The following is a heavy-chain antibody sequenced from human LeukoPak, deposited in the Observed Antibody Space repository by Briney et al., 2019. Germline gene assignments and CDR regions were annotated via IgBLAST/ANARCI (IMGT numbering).Heavy chain of an antibody. V-gene: IGHV4-34*01. D-gene: IGHD6-19*01. J-gene: IGHJ4*02. Sequence: SETLSLTCAVYGGSFSGYYWSWIRQPPGKGLEWIGEINHSGSTNYNPSLKSRVTISVDTSKNQFSLKLSSVTAADTAVYYCARGSGWYYFDYWGQGTLVTVSS. CDR3: ARGSGWYYFDY. CDR2: INHSGST. CDR1: GGSFSGYY.